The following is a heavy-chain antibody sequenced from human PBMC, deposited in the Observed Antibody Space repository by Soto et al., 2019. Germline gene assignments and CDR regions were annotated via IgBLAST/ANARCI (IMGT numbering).Heavy chain of an antibody. CDR2: ISAYNGNT. V-gene: IGHV1-18*01. CDR1: GYTFTSYG. J-gene: IGHJ6*03. D-gene: IGHD2-15*01. Sequence: QVQLVQSGAEVKKPGASVKVSCKASGYTFTSYGISWVRQAPGQGLEWMGWISAYNGNTNYAQKLQGRVNMTTDTSTSTAYMELRSLRSDDTAVYYCARGYCSGGSCEDYYYYYYMDVWGKGTTVTVSS. CDR3: ARGYCSGGSCEDYYYYYYMDV.